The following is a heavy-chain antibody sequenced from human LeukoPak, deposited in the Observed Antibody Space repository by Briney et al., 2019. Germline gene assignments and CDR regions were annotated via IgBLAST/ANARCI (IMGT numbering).Heavy chain of an antibody. Sequence: SETLSLTCAVYGGSFSGYYWSWIRQPPGKGLGWVGEINHSGSTNYNPSLKSRVTISVDTSKTQFSLKLSSVPAADTAVYYCARAPYYYDSSGYYYFAYWGQGTLVTVSS. V-gene: IGHV4-34*01. CDR3: ARAPYYYDSSGYYYFAY. CDR1: GGSFSGYY. CDR2: INHSGST. J-gene: IGHJ4*02. D-gene: IGHD3-22*01.